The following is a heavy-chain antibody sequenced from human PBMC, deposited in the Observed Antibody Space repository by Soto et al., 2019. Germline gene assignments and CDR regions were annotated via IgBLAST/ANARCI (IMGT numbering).Heavy chain of an antibody. CDR1: GYTFTTYG. J-gene: IGHJ6*02. D-gene: IGHD3-16*01. V-gene: IGHV1-18*01. CDR3: AREGEMPYYYYGLDV. Sequence: ASVKVSCKASGYTFTTYGISWVRQAPGQGLEWMGWISGYNGHTKYAQKFQGRVTMTTDTSTSTVYMDPRSLRSDDTAVYYCAREGEMPYYYYGLDVWGQGTTVTVSS. CDR2: ISGYNGHT.